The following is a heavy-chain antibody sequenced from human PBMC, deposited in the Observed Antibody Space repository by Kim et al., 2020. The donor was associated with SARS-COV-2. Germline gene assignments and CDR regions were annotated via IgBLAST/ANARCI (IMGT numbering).Heavy chain of an antibody. CDR3: ARGLGGNSGRVY. J-gene: IGHJ4*02. CDR2: INSDGSST. CDR1: GFTFSSYW. Sequence: GGSLRLSCAASGFTFSSYWMHWVRQAPGKGLVWVSRINSDGSSTNYADSVKGRFTISRDNAKNTLYLQMNSLGAEDTAVYYCARGLGGNSGRVYWGQGTLGTVSS. V-gene: IGHV3-74*01. D-gene: IGHD2-21*02.